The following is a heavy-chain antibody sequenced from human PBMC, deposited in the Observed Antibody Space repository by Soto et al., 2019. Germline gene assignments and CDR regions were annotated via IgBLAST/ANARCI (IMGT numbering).Heavy chain of an antibody. CDR2: IYYSGST. Sequence: QVQLQESGPGLVKPSQTLSLTCAVSGGSISSGDYYWSWIRQPPGKGLEWIGYIYYSGSTYYNPSLKSRVTISVDTSKNQFSLKLSSVTAADTAVYYCARAIATTSAVGHYIDYWGQGTLVTVSS. CDR1: GGSISSGDYY. J-gene: IGHJ4*02. D-gene: IGHD5-12*01. CDR3: ARAIATTSAVGHYIDY. V-gene: IGHV4-30-4*01.